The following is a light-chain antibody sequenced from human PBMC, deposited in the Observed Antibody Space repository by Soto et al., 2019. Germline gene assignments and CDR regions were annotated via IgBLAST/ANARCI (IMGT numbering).Light chain of an antibody. CDR3: QQYNTYS. Sequence: DIQMTQSPSTLSASVGDRVSITRRASQSLNSWLAWYQQKPGKAPKLLIYKTSTLESGVPSRFSGSGSGTEFTLTISNLQPDDFATYYCQQYNTYSFGQGTKLEIK. J-gene: IGKJ2*01. CDR1: QSLNSW. V-gene: IGKV1-5*03. CDR2: KTS.